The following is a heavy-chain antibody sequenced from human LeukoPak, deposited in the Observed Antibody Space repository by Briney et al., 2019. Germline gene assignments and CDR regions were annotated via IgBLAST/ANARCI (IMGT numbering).Heavy chain of an antibody. CDR1: GFTFSNYA. J-gene: IGHJ4*02. CDR3: AREGSTDFWSAYSVYYFDY. D-gene: IGHD3-3*01. V-gene: IGHV3-23*01. CDR2: ISGSGDNT. Sequence: GGSLRLSCAASGFTFSNYAMSWVRQAPGKGLEWVSAISGSGDNTYYADSVKGRFTISRDNAKNSLYLQMNTLRAEDTAVYYCAREGSTDFWSAYSVYYFDYWGQGTLVTVSS.